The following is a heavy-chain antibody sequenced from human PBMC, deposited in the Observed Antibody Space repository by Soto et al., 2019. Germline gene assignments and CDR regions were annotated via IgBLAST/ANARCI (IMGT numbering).Heavy chain of an antibody. J-gene: IGHJ4*02. CDR3: ARDNGGYNYDY. V-gene: IGHV3-23*01. Sequence: GGSLRLSCAASGFTFRSYAMSWVRQAPGKGLEWVSAISGSGGSTYYADSVKGRFTISRGNSKNTLYLQMNSLRAEDTAIYYCARDNGGYNYDYWGQGTLVTVSS. D-gene: IGHD3-16*01. CDR2: ISGSGGST. CDR1: GFTFRSYA.